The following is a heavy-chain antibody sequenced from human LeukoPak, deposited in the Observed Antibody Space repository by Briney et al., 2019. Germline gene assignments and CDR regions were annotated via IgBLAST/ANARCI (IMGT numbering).Heavy chain of an antibody. J-gene: IGHJ4*02. CDR1: GDSVSSNSAT. CDR3: AGSHSSTWYPDC. Sequence: SQTPSLTCAISGDSVSSNSATWNWIRQSPSRGLEWLGRTYYRSKWYNEYAVSVKSRITINPDTSKNRFSLQLNSVTPEDTAVYYCAGSHSSTWYPDCWGQGTLVTVSS. V-gene: IGHV6-1*01. CDR2: TYYRSKWYN. D-gene: IGHD2-2*01.